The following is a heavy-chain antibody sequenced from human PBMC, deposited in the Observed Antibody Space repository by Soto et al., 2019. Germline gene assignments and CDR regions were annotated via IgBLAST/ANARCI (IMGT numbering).Heavy chain of an antibody. V-gene: IGHV1-24*01. Sequence: ASVKVSCKVSGYSLTELSIHWVRQAPGEGLEWMGGYDLEKGETIYAQKLQGRVTMTTDTSTSTAYMELRSLRSDDTAVYYCAREAYVDTYYYYGMDVWGQGATVTVSS. CDR3: AREAYVDTYYYYGMDV. CDR1: GYSLTELS. CDR2: YDLEKGET. D-gene: IGHD5-18*01. J-gene: IGHJ6*02.